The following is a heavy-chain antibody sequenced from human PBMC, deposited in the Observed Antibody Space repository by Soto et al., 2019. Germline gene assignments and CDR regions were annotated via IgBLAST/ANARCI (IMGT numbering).Heavy chain of an antibody. Sequence: GSLRLSCATSGFTFARSGMHWVRQAPGKGLDWVAVISSDGGNKYYGDSVRGRFTISRDNSNNTLFLEMKSLRVDDTAVYYCENVQFGRGRLSNSMDVWGQGTQVTVSS. CDR3: ENVQFGRGRLSNSMDV. V-gene: IGHV3-30*18. CDR2: ISSDGGNK. CDR1: GFTFARSG. J-gene: IGHJ6*02. D-gene: IGHD3-16*01.